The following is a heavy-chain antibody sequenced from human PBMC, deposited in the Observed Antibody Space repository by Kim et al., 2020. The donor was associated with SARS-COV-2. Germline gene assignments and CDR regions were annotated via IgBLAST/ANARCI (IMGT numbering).Heavy chain of an antibody. J-gene: IGHJ4*02. CDR3: AREVSYYYYFDY. V-gene: IGHV6-1*01. Sequence: DYAVSVKSRITINPDTSKNQFSLQLNSVTPEDTAVYYCAREVSYYYYFDYWGQGTLVTVSS. D-gene: IGHD3-10*01.